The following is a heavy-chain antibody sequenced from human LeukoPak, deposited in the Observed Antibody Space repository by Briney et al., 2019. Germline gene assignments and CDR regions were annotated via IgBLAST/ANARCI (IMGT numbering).Heavy chain of an antibody. CDR3: AAYYYDSSGYLNPFDY. CDR1: GVSFSDYY. J-gene: IGHJ4*02. Sequence: SETLSLTCAVYGVSFSDYYWSWIRQPPGKGLEWIGEINHGGSSDYNPSLRSRVTISVDASKNQFSLRLSSVTAADTAVYYCAAYYYDSSGYLNPFDYWGQGTLVTVSS. D-gene: IGHD3-22*01. CDR2: INHGGSS. V-gene: IGHV4-34*01.